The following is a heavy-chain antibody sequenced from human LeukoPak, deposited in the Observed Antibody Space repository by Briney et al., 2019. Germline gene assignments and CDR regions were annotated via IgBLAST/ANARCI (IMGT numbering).Heavy chain of an antibody. Sequence: ASVKVSCKASGYTFTSYYMHWVRQAPGQGREWMGIINPSGGSTSYAQKFQGRVTVTRDTSTSTVYMELSSLRSEDTAVYYCARGFGWFGELGAFDIWGQGTMVTVSS. CDR2: INPSGGST. J-gene: IGHJ3*02. D-gene: IGHD3-10*01. CDR1: GYTFTSYY. CDR3: ARGFGWFGELGAFDI. V-gene: IGHV1-46*01.